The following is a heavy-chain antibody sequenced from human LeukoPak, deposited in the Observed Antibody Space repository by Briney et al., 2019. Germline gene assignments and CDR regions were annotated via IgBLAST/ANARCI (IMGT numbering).Heavy chain of an antibody. V-gene: IGHV1-18*01. CDR3: ERDWYGYSSGWYGDY. Sequence: ASVEVSCKASGYTFTSYGISRVRQAPGQGLEWMGWISAYNGNTNYAQKLQGRVTMTTDTSTSTAYMELRSLRSDDTAVYYCERDWYGYSSGWYGDYWGQGTLVTVSS. J-gene: IGHJ4*02. D-gene: IGHD6-19*01. CDR1: GYTFTSYG. CDR2: ISAYNGNT.